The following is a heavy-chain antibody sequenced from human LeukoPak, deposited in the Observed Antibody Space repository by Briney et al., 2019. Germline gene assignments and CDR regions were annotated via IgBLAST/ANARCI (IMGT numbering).Heavy chain of an antibody. D-gene: IGHD3-9*01. V-gene: IGHV4-34*01. CDR2: ISQSGIS. CDR1: GATFSGYH. J-gene: IGHJ2*01. CDR3: ARKWDYDPLTGYYDWYFDL. Sequence: SETLSLTCAVHGATFSGYHWSWICQPPGKGLEWIGEISQSGISNFNPSLKSRVTMSLDTSKVQISLELNSVTAADTAVYFCARKWDYDPLTGYYDWYFDLWGRGTLVTVSS.